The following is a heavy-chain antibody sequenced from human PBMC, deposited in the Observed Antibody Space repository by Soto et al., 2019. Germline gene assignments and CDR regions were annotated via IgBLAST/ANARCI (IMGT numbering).Heavy chain of an antibody. CDR1: GYSFSVYN. Sequence: QVQLVQSGAEVKKPGASVKVSCKASGYSFSVYNIHWVRQAPGQGLEWMGWINPNSGGTNSAQKFQGRVTMTRDMSISTAYMELSRLRSDDTAVYYCATEGDYYWGQGTLDTVSS. J-gene: IGHJ4*02. CDR3: ATEGDYY. D-gene: IGHD3-16*01. V-gene: IGHV1-2*02. CDR2: INPNSGGT.